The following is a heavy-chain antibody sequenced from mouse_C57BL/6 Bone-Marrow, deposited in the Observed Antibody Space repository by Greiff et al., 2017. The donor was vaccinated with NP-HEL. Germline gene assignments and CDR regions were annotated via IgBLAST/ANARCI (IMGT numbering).Heavy chain of an antibody. CDR3: ARDAESVHWYFDV. J-gene: IGHJ1*03. CDR1: GFTFSDFY. Sequence: EVQVVESGGGLVQSGRSLRLSCATSGFTFSDFYMEWVRQAPGKGLEWIAASRNKANDYTTEYSASVQGRFIVSRDTSQSILYLQMNALRAEDTAIYYCARDAESVHWYFDVWGTGTTVTVSS. CDR2: SRNKANDYTT. V-gene: IGHV7-1*01.